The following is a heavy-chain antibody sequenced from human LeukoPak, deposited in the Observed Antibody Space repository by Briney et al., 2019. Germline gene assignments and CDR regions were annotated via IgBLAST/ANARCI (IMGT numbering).Heavy chain of an antibody. Sequence: SQTLSLTCTVSGGSISSYYWSWIRQPPGKGLEWIGYIYYSGSTNYNPSLKSRVTISVDTSKNQFSLKLSSVTAADTAVYYCARDNGDDYGDYGYYYYYMDVWGKWTTVTVSS. J-gene: IGHJ6*03. CDR2: IYYSGST. CDR3: ARDNGDDYGDYGYYYYYMDV. V-gene: IGHV4-59*01. D-gene: IGHD4-17*01. CDR1: GGSISSYY.